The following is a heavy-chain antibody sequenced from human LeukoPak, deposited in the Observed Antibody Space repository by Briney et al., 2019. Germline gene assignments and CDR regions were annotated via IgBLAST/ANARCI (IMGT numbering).Heavy chain of an antibody. CDR3: AREVGVAIAAAGLTEKRNWFDP. J-gene: IGHJ5*02. CDR1: GYTFTSYA. CDR2: INAGNGNT. D-gene: IGHD6-13*01. Sequence: ASVKVSCKASGYTFTSYAMHWVRQAPGQRLEWMGWINAGNGNTKYSQKFQGRVTMTRDTSTSTVHMELSSLRSEDTAVYYCAREVGVAIAAAGLTEKRNWFDPWGQGTLVTVSS. V-gene: IGHV1-3*01.